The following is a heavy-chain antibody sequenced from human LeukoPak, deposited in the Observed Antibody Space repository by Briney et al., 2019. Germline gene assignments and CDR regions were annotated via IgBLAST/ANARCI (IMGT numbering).Heavy chain of an antibody. V-gene: IGHV1-2*02. Sequence: ASVKVSCKASGYTFTGYYMHWVRPAPGQGLEWMGWINPNSGGTNYAQKFQGRVTMTRDTSISTAYMELSSLRSEDTAVYYCASSREMATIKAPLFDYWGQGTLVTVSS. CDR2: INPNSGGT. CDR1: GYTFTGYY. J-gene: IGHJ4*02. D-gene: IGHD5-24*01. CDR3: ASSREMATIKAPLFDY.